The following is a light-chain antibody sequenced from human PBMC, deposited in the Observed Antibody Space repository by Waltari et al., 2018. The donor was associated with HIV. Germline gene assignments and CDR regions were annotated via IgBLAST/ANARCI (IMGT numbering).Light chain of an antibody. V-gene: IGKV1-33*01. CDR3: QQYDSLPIT. Sequence: DIQMTQSPPSLSASVGDRVTIACQASQDIGTSLDWYQQKPGRAPKLLISDTSNRERGVPSSFSGSRSGTGFTFTISSLQPEDIATYYCQQYDSLPITFGPGTRLDIK. J-gene: IGKJ5*01. CDR2: DTS. CDR1: QDIGTS.